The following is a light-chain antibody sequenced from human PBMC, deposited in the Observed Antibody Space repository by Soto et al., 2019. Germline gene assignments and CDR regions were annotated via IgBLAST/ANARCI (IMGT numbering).Light chain of an antibody. CDR2: SAS. Sequence: DIQITQSPSSLSASVVDRVTIAFLASQYISDYLNWYQQKPGKAPKLLIYSASTLQSVVPSRFSGSGSGTDFTLTIRSLQPEDFATYYCQQSYSTPALTCGGGTKGDIK. V-gene: IGKV1-39*01. J-gene: IGKJ4*01. CDR3: QQSYSTPALT. CDR1: QYISDY.